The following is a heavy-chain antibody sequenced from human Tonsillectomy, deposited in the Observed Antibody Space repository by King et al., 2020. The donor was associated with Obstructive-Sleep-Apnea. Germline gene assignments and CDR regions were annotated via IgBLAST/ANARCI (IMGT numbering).Heavy chain of an antibody. CDR3: ARWNEGFDY. Sequence: QLQESGPGLVRPSETLSLTCTVPGGSITNYYWGWIRQPPGKGLGWVGYIYYSVITDYNPALRGRVTRSVDTSKNQLSLRVTSVTAADTAEYFCARWNEGFDYWGQGTLVTVSS. J-gene: IGHJ4*02. CDR2: IYYSVIT. CDR1: GGSITNYY. D-gene: IGHD1-1*01. V-gene: IGHV4-59*08.